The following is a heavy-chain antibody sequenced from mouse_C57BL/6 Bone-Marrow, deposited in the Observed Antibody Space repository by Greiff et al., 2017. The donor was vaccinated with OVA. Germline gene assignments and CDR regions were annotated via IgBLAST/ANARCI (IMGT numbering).Heavy chain of an antibody. CDR1: GFTFSSYG. J-gene: IGHJ2*01. D-gene: IGHD3-1*01. V-gene: IGHV5-6*02. Sequence: EVMLVESGGDLVKPGGSLKLSCAASGFTFSSYGMSWVRQTPDKRLEWVATISSGGSYTYYPDSVKGRFTISRDNAKNTLYLQMSSLKSEDTAMYYCARHWQLGYGGQGTTLTVSS. CDR2: ISSGGSYT. CDR3: ARHWQLGY.